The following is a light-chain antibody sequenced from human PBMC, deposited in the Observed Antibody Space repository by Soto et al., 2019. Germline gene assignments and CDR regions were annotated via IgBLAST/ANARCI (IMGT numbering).Light chain of an antibody. V-gene: IGLV2-14*01. CDR3: SVYTGSTTAVV. J-gene: IGLJ2*01. Sequence: QSALTQPASVSGSPEQSITISCAGTSSDVGSYNYVSWYQQHPGKAPKLMIYQVSDRPSGVSNRFSGSKSGNTASLTISGLQAEDEAYYYCSVYTGSTTAVVFGGGTKLTVL. CDR1: SSDVGSYNY. CDR2: QVS.